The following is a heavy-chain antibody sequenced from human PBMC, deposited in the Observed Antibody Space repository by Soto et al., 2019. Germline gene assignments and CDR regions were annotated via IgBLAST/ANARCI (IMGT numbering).Heavy chain of an antibody. V-gene: IGHV2-5*02. D-gene: IGHD3-10*01. CDR1: GLSLSTSGEA. J-gene: IGHJ5*02. CDR3: AHYVSASPAGWFDP. Sequence: QITLKESGPTLVKPTQTLTLTCSFYGLSLSTSGEAVGWIRQPPGKALEWLALIYWDDDKFFNPTLKTRLTITKDTSKNQVVLTLTNMDPVDTATYSCAHYVSASPAGWFDPWGQGVLVTVSS. CDR2: IYWDDDK.